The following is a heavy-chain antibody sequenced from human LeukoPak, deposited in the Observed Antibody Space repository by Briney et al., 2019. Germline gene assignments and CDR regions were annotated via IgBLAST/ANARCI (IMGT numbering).Heavy chain of an antibody. CDR1: GFTVSSNY. J-gene: IGHJ4*02. Sequence: PGGSLRLSCAASGFTVSSNYMSWVRQTPGKGLEWVSVIYSGGGTYYADSVKGRFTISRDNSKNTLYLQMNSLRAEDTAVYYCAKVLRLGELSFPNLDYWGQGTLVTLSS. CDR3: AKVLRLGELSFPNLDY. CDR2: IYSGGGT. V-gene: IGHV3-53*01. D-gene: IGHD3-16*02.